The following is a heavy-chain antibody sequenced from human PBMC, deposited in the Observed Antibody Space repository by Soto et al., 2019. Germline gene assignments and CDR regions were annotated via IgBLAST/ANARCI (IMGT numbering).Heavy chain of an antibody. Sequence: PGGSLRLSCAASGFTFSSYSMNWVRQAPGKGLEWVSSISSSSSYIYYADSVKGRFTISRDNAKNSLYLQMNSLRAEDTAVYYCVSLSGNYYDSSGYSYYYYGMDVWGQGTTVTVSS. V-gene: IGHV3-21*01. CDR1: GFTFSSYS. J-gene: IGHJ6*02. D-gene: IGHD3-22*01. CDR3: VSLSGNYYDSSGYSYYYYGMDV. CDR2: ISSSSSYI.